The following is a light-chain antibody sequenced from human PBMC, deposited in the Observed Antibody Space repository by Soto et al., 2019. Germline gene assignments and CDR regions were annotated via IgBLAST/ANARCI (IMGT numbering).Light chain of an antibody. V-gene: IGKV3-20*01. J-gene: IGKJ1*01. CDR1: RSVRSSC. CDR2: GAS. Sequence: PGERATLSCRANRSVRSSCVAWYQQKPGQAPRLLIYGASSRATGIPDRFSGSGSGTDFTLTISRLEPEDFAVYHCQQYGSSPRTFGQGTKVEIK. CDR3: QQYGSSPRT.